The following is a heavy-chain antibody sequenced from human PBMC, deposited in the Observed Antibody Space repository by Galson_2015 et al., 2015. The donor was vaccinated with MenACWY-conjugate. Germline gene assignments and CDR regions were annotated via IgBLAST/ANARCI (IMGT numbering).Heavy chain of an antibody. V-gene: IGHV3-23*01. CDR1: GFTFSQYA. Sequence: SLRLSCAVSGFTFSQYAMSWVRQAPGTELEWVAIISDSGAATHYIDSVKGRFTISRDNSKNTLYLQMSRLRAEDTALYYCAKDVYMDVWGTGTTVAVSS. J-gene: IGHJ6*03. CDR2: ISDSGAAT. CDR3: AKDVYMDV.